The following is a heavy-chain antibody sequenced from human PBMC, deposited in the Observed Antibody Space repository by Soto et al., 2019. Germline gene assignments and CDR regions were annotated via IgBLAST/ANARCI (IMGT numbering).Heavy chain of an antibody. CDR1: GYTFTSYY. CDR2: INPSGGST. J-gene: IGHJ6*02. D-gene: IGHD4-17*01. Sequence: ASVKVSCKASGYTFTSYYMRWVRQAPGQGLDWMGIINPSGGSTSYAQKFQGRVTMTRDTSTSTVYMELSSLRSEDTAVYYCARGPTVTTLPIYYYYGMDVWGQGTTVTVSS. V-gene: IGHV1-46*01. CDR3: ARGPTVTTLPIYYYYGMDV.